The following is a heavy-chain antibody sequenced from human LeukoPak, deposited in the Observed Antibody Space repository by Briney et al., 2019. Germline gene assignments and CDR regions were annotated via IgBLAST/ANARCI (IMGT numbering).Heavy chain of an antibody. V-gene: IGHV4-59*01. Sequence: SETLSLTCSVSGGSISSNYWSWIRQPPGKGLEWIGYIYYRGSTNYNPSLKSRVTISVDTSKNQFSLKLSSVTAADTAVYYCARSVGYYYYYYMDVWGQGTTVTISS. CDR1: GGSISSNY. CDR3: ARSVGYYYYYYMDV. CDR2: IYYRGST. J-gene: IGHJ6*03.